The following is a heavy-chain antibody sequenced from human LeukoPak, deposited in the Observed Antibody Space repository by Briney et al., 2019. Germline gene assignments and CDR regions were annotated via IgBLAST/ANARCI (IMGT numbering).Heavy chain of an antibody. D-gene: IGHD3-3*02. J-gene: IGHJ6*03. CDR1: GGSLSSYY. CDR3: ARDHFWSGYYKQDYCYYYMDV. V-gene: IGHV4-59*01. Sequence: SETLSLTCTVSGGSLSSYYWSWIRQPPGKGLEWIGYIYYSGSTNYNPSLKSRVTISVDTSKNQFSLKLSSVTAADTAVYYCARDHFWSGYYKQDYCYYYMDVWGKGTTVTVSS. CDR2: IYYSGST.